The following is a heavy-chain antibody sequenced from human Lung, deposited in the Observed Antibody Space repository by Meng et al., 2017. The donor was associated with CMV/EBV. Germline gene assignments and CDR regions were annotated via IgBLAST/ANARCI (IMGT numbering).Heavy chain of an antibody. V-gene: IGHV1-18*01. J-gene: IGHJ4*02. CDR3: ARGPYSGGYDFDY. CDR2: ISAYNGNT. Sequence: ASVKLSXKASGYTFTSYGISWVRQAPGQGLEWMGWISAYNGNTNYAQNLQGRVTMTTDTSTSTAYTELRSLRSDDTAVYYRARGPYSGGYDFDYWGQGKLVXVSS. CDR1: GYTFTSYG. D-gene: IGHD1-26*01.